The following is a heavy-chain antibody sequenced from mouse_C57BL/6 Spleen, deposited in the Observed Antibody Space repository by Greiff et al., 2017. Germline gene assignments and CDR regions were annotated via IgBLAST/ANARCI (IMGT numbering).Heavy chain of an antibody. D-gene: IGHD1-1*01. CDR3: ASGTPIREGRSSDYFDY. J-gene: IGHJ2*01. CDR2: INPGSGGT. V-gene: IGHV1-54*01. CDR1: GYAFTNYL. Sequence: QVQLKESGAELVRPGTSVKVSCKASGYAFTNYLIEWVKQRPGQGLEWIGVINPGSGGTNYNEKFKGKATLTADKSASTAYMQLSSLTSEDSAVYFCASGTPIREGRSSDYFDYWGQGTTLTVSS.